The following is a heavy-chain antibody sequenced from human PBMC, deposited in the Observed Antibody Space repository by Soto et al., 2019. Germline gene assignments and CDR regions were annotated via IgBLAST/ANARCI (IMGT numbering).Heavy chain of an antibody. D-gene: IGHD2-21*02. Sequence: WETLSLTCAVSGYSISSGYYWGWIRQPPGKGLEWIASIYHSGSTYYNPSLKSRVTISVDTSKNQFSLKLTSVTAADTAVYYCARTYCGGDCPFDYWGQGTLVTVSS. J-gene: IGHJ4*02. CDR2: IYHSGST. CDR3: ARTYCGGDCPFDY. CDR1: GYSISSGYY. V-gene: IGHV4-38-2*01.